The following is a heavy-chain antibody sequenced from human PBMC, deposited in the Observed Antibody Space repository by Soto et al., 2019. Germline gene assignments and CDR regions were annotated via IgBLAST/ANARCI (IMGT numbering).Heavy chain of an antibody. J-gene: IGHJ6*02. CDR2: ITPILGVT. CDR1: GGTLNSNT. V-gene: IGHV1-69*02. Sequence: QVQLVQSGAEVKKPGSSVKVSCEASGGTLNSNTITWVRQAPGQRLEWVGKITPILGVTTYAQRFQGRVTITADKSTSIVYMDLSGLRSEDSAVYYCARWNEVAIIKETPYYYYGMDVWGQGTTVTVSS. CDR3: ARWNEVAIIKETPYYYYGMDV. D-gene: IGHD5-12*01.